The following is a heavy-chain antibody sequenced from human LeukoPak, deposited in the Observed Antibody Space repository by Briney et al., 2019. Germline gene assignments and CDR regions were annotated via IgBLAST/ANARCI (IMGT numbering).Heavy chain of an antibody. CDR2: IYYSGSP. D-gene: IGHD1-26*01. V-gene: IGHV4-39*02. CDR1: GGSISNTNYY. Sequence: SETLSLTCTVSGGSISNTNYYWGWIRQPPGKGLEWIGSIYYSGSPYYNMSLKSRVTMTVDTSKNQFSLQLLSVTAADTAVYYCARDMDSGPDFFDYWGLGTLVTVSS. CDR3: ARDMDSGPDFFDY. J-gene: IGHJ4*02.